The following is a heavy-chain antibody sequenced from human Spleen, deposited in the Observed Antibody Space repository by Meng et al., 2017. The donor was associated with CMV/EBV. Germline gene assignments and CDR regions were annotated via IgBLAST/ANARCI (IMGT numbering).Heavy chain of an antibody. CDR2: ISSSSSYI. Sequence: GESLKISCAASGFTFSSYSMNWVRQAPGKGLEWVSSISSSSSYIYYADSVKGRFTISRDSAKNSLYLQMNSLRAEETAVYYCARDGVPGYSSGWYFDFWGQGTLVTVSS. CDR1: GFTFSSYS. J-gene: IGHJ4*02. V-gene: IGHV3-21*01. CDR3: ARDGVPGYSSGWYFDF. D-gene: IGHD6-19*01.